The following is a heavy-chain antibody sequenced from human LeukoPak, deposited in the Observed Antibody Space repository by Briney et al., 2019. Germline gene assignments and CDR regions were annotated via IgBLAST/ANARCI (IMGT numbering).Heavy chain of an antibody. CDR1: GGSFSGYY. CDR3: ARTRVGDYVWGSYRYQYYFDY. CDR2: INHSGST. Sequence: PSETLSLTCAVYGGSFSGYYWSWLRQPPGKGLEWIGEINHSGSTNYNPSLKSRVTISVDTSKNQFSLKLSSVTAADTAVYYCARTRVGDYVWGSYRYQYYFDYWGQGTLVTVSS. J-gene: IGHJ4*02. V-gene: IGHV4-34*01. D-gene: IGHD3-16*02.